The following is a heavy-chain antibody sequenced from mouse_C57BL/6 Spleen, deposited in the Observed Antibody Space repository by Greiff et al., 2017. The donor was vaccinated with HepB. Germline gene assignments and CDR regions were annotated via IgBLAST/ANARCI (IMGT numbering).Heavy chain of an antibody. Sequence: QVQLKQPGAELVKPGASVKLSCKASGYTFTSYWMQWVKQRPGQGLEWIGEIDPSDSYTNYNQKFKGKATLTVDTSSSTAYMQLSSLTSEDSAVYYCARSGKSYQLRGDYWGQGTSVTVSS. J-gene: IGHJ4*01. CDR2: IDPSDSYT. CDR1: GYTFTSYW. D-gene: IGHD3-2*02. V-gene: IGHV1-50*01. CDR3: ARSGKSYQLRGDY.